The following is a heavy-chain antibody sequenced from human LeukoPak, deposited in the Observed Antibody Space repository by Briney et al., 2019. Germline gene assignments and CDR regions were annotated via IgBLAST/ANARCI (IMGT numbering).Heavy chain of an antibody. CDR3: AFSTVGAPVPQPFDI. D-gene: IGHD4-23*01. V-gene: IGHV4-38-2*02. CDR1: GYSIRSDYY. J-gene: IGHJ3*02. Sequence: SETLSLTCTVSGYSIRSDYYWGWIRQPPGKGLEWIGSIYHRGRSYYNPSLERRVTMSVDTSKIQFSLNLNSVTAADTAVYYCAFSTVGAPVPQPFDIWGQGTLVTVSS. CDR2: IYHRGRS.